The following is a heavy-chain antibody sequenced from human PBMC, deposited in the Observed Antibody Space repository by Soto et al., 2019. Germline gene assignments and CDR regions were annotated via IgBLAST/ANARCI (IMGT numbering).Heavy chain of an antibody. CDR3: AREKPDYDFWSGYYSRGGWFDP. CDR2: ISAYNGNT. Sequence: ASVKVSCKASGYTFTSYGISWVRQAPGQGLEWMGWISAYNGNTNYAQKLQGRVTMTTDTSTSTAYMELRSLRSDDTAVYYCAREKPDYDFWSGYYSRGGWFDPWGQGTLVTVSS. V-gene: IGHV1-18*01. CDR1: GYTFTSYG. J-gene: IGHJ5*02. D-gene: IGHD3-3*01.